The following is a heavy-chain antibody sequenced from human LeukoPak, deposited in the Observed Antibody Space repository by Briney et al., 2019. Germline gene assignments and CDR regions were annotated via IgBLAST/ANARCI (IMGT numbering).Heavy chain of an antibody. D-gene: IGHD6-13*01. CDR2: IHYSGST. CDR1: GGSISSYY. CDR3: ARVQSGIAEAFDY. V-gene: IGHV4-39*01. Sequence: PSETLSLTCTVSGGSISSYYWGWIRQPPGKGLEWIGSIHYSGSTYYNASLKGRVTISVDTSKNQFSLKVGSVTAADTAVYYCARVQSGIAEAFDYWGQGTLVTVSS. J-gene: IGHJ4*02.